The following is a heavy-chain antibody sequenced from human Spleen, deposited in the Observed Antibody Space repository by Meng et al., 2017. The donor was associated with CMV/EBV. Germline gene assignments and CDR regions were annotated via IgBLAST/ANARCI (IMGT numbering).Heavy chain of an antibody. CDR1: GYSFTSYW. CDR3: AIAHYYDTSGCDY. CDR2: IYPGDSDT. V-gene: IGHV5-51*01. J-gene: IGHJ4*02. D-gene: IGHD3-22*01. Sequence: GESLKISCKGSGYSFTSYWIGWVRQMPGKGLEWMGIIYPGDSDTRYSPSFRGQVTISVDQSTATAYLQWTSLKASDTAMYYCAIAHYYDTSGCDYWGQGTLVTVSS.